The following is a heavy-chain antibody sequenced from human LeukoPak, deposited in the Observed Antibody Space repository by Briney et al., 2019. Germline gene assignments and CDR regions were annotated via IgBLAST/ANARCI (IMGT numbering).Heavy chain of an antibody. D-gene: IGHD6-13*01. CDR3: ARGIAAAGTGRTGFDY. J-gene: IGHJ4*02. V-gene: IGHV1-2*02. CDR1: GYTFTGYY. CDR2: INPNSGGT. Sequence: ASVKVSCKASGYTFTGYYMHWVRQAPGQGLEWMGWINPNSGGTNYAQTFQGRVTMTRDTSIRTAYMELSRLRSDDTAVYYCARGIAAAGTGRTGFDYWGQGTLVTVSS.